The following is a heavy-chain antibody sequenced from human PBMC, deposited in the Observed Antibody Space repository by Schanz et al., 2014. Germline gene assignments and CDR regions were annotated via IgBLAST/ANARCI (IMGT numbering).Heavy chain of an antibody. CDR3: ARSACRDFWSGYYTRFDY. CDR1: GFTVSSNH. D-gene: IGHD3-3*01. V-gene: IGHV3-21*04. CDR2: ISSSGSYI. Sequence: EGQLAESGGGLVQPGGSLRLSCAVSGFTVSSNHMSWVRQAPGKGLEWVSSISSSGSYIHYADSVKGRFTISRDNSRNTLYLQMNSLRAEDTAVYYCARSACRDFWSGYYTRFDYWGQGTLVTVSS. J-gene: IGHJ4*02.